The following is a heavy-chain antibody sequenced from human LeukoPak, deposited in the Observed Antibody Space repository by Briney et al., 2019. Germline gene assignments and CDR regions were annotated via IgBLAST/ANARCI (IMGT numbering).Heavy chain of an antibody. V-gene: IGHV4-34*01. Sequence: SETLSLTCAVYGGSFSGYYWSWIRQPPGKGLEWIGEINHSGSTNYNPSLKSRVTISVDTSKNQFSLKLSSVTTADTAVYYCAEVSAVVHDAFDIWGQGTMVTVSS. CDR2: INHSGST. D-gene: IGHD6-19*01. J-gene: IGHJ3*02. CDR3: AEVSAVVHDAFDI. CDR1: GGSFSGYY.